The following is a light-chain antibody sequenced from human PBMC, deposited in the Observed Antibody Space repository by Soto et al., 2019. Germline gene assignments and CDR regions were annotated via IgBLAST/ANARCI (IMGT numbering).Light chain of an antibody. J-gene: IGLJ3*02. Sequence: QSVLTQSPSASGTPGQRVTISCSGSTSNIGRNFVYWYQQLPGTAPKLLIYRNNQRPSGVPDRFSGSKSDTSASLAISGLRSEDEADYYCATWDDSLRVGVFGGGTKVTVL. CDR1: TSNIGRNF. CDR2: RNN. V-gene: IGLV1-47*01. CDR3: ATWDDSLRVGV.